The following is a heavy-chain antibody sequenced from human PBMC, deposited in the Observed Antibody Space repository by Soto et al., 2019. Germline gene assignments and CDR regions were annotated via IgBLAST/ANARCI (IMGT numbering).Heavy chain of an antibody. CDR1: RASIYTYS. Sequence: SETLSLTCAVSRASIYTYSWTWIRQPAGKGXRWXXHIXXXXSXXXSPSLKSRVSMSVDSSKNQISLKLTSVTAADTAVYYCATIVGANDYWGQGTLVTVSS. V-gene: IGHV4-4*07. CDR3: ATIVGANDY. CDR2: IXXXXSX. J-gene: IGHJ4*02. D-gene: IGHD1-26*01.